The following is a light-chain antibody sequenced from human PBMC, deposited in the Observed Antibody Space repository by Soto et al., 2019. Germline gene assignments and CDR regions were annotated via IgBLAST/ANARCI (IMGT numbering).Light chain of an antibody. Sequence: DIVMTQSPLSLPVTPGEPASISCRSSQSLLHSNGYNYLDWYLQKPGQSPQLLIYLGSNRASGVPERFSGSGSGTEFTLKISRVEADDVGVYYCMQALQTQLTFGGGTKVEIK. J-gene: IGKJ4*01. CDR3: MQALQTQLT. CDR2: LGS. CDR1: QSLLHSNGYNY. V-gene: IGKV2-28*01.